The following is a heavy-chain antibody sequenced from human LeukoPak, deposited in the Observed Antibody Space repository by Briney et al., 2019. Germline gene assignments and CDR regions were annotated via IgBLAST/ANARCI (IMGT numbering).Heavy chain of an antibody. D-gene: IGHD2-15*01. CDR3: VVGGSPGY. Sequence: GGSLRLSCAASGLAFSAYKMHWVRHAPRKGLVWVSRISTDGYTTDYADFVQGRFTASRDNTKNTWSLEMNSLRAEDTAVYHCVVGGSPGYWGQGTLVTVSS. V-gene: IGHV3-74*01. J-gene: IGHJ4*02. CDR1: GLAFSAYK. CDR2: ISTDGYTT.